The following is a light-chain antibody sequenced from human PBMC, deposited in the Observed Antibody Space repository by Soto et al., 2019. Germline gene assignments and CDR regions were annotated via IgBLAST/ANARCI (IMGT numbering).Light chain of an antibody. CDR2: SAS. V-gene: IGKV1-39*01. CDR1: QDINVY. Sequence: DIQVTQSPSSVSASIGDTVTITCRASQDINVYLNWYQQKPGEVPKLLIYSASTLHNGVPSRFTGSGSETDFTLTITSLQPEDFATYYCQHGYVAPYSFCQGTKVDI. J-gene: IGKJ2*03. CDR3: QHGYVAPYS.